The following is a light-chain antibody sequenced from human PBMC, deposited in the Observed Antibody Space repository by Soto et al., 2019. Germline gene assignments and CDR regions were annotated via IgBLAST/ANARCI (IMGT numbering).Light chain of an antibody. Sequence: QSALTQPASGSGSPGQSINISCTGTSSDVGGYNYVSWYQHHSGKAPKLIIYDVSNRPSGVSNPFSGSKSGNTASLTISGLQPEDEADYYCSSYTTSDTRQIVFGTGTKVTV. J-gene: IGLJ1*01. CDR1: SSDVGGYNY. CDR2: DVS. CDR3: SSYTTSDTRQIV. V-gene: IGLV2-14*03.